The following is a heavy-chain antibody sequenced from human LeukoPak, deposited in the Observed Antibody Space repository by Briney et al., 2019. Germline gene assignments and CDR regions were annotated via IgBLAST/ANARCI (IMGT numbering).Heavy chain of an antibody. CDR3: ARGMMATTHAFDI. CDR1: GFTFSSYG. Sequence: GRSLRLSCAASGFTFSSYGMHWVRQAPGKGLEWVAVISYDGSNKYYADSVKGRFTISRDNSKNTLYLQMNSLRAEDTAVYYCARGMMATTHAFDIWGQGTMVTVSS. D-gene: IGHD5-24*01. V-gene: IGHV3-30*03. CDR2: ISYDGSNK. J-gene: IGHJ3*02.